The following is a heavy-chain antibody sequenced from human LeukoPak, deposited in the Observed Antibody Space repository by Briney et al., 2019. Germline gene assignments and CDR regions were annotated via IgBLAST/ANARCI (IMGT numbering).Heavy chain of an antibody. D-gene: IGHD6-19*01. Sequence: PGGSLRLSCAASGFTFSSYGMHWVRQAPGKGLEWVAVIWYDGSNKYYADSVKGRSTISRDSSKNTLYLQMNSLRAEDTAVYYCAREPGSSAKAFDIWGQGTMVTVSS. CDR2: IWYDGSNK. CDR3: AREPGSSAKAFDI. V-gene: IGHV3-33*01. CDR1: GFTFSSYG. J-gene: IGHJ3*02.